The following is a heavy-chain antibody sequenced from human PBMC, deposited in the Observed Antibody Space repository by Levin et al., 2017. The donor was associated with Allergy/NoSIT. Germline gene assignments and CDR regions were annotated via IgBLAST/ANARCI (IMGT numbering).Heavy chain of an antibody. CDR3: ASWGGPKNYFDF. V-gene: IGHV4-34*01. CDR2: INHRGFT. D-gene: IGHD3-16*01. CDR1: GGSFSGYY. Sequence: SETLSLTCAVYGGSFSGYYWSWIRQFPGKGLEWIGEINHRGFTTYNAALKSRVTISVDTSRNQFSLTLKSATAADTAVYYFASWGGPKNYFDFWGQGTPVTVSS. J-gene: IGHJ4*02.